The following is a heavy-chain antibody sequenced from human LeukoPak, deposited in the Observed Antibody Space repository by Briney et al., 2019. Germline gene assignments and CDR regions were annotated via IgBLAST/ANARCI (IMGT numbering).Heavy chain of an antibody. CDR3: ARVGSSGWFFDY. Sequence: GGSLRLSCAAPGFTFSSYAMSWVRQAPGKGLEWVANIKQDGSEKYYVDSVKGRFTISRDNAKNSLYLQMNSLRAEDTAVYYCARVGSSGWFFDYWGQGTLVTVSS. D-gene: IGHD6-19*01. J-gene: IGHJ4*02. V-gene: IGHV3-7*01. CDR2: IKQDGSEK. CDR1: GFTFSSYA.